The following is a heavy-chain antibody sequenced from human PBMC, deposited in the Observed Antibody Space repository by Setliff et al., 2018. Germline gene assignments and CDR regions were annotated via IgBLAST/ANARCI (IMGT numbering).Heavy chain of an antibody. D-gene: IGHD3-22*01. CDR3: ARAAKYDSSSYYGLWLDP. V-gene: IGHV4-59*01. CDR1: GGSISPYY. J-gene: IGHJ5*02. CDR2: VYYSGTT. Sequence: SETLSLTCSVSGGSISPYYWIWIRQSPGKGLEWIGYVYYSGTTNYNPLFKSRVTISVDTSKNQFSLKLSSVTAADTAVYYCARAAKYDSSSYYGLWLDPWGQGTLVTVSS.